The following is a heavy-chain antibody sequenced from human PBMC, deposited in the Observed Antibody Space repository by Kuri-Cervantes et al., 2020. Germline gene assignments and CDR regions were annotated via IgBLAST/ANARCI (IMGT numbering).Heavy chain of an antibody. CDR3: ARDPSREYYYDSSGYVDY. V-gene: IGHV3-48*04. D-gene: IGHD3-22*01. Sequence: GESLKISCAASGFTFSSYSMNWVRQAPGKGLEWVSYISSSSSTIYYADSVKGRFTISRDNAKNSLCLQMNSLRAEDTAVYYCARDPSREYYYDSSGYVDYWGQGTLVTVSS. J-gene: IGHJ4*02. CDR2: ISSSSSTI. CDR1: GFTFSSYS.